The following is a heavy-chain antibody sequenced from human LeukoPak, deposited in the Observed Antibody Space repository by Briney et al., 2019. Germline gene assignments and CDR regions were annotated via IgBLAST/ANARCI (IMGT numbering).Heavy chain of an antibody. CDR2: IYYSGST. V-gene: IGHV4-39*01. Sequence: PSETLSLTCTVSGGSISSTSYYWGWIRQPPGKGLEWIGSIYYSGSTYYNPSLESRVTISVDTSKNQFSLKLSSVPAADTAVYYCARHPPYFSNLDYWGQGTLVTVSS. CDR1: GGSISSTSYY. J-gene: IGHJ4*02. D-gene: IGHD1-14*01. CDR3: ARHPPYFSNLDY.